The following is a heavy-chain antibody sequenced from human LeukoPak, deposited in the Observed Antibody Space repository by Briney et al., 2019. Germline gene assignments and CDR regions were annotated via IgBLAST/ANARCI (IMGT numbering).Heavy chain of an antibody. Sequence: PGGSLRLSCAASGFTFSSYGMHWVRQAPGKGLEWVAFIRYDGSNKYYADSVKGRFTISRDNSKNTLYLQMNSLRAEDTAVYYCAKTLGKFVVVVAATYYMDVWGKGTTVTISS. CDR1: GFTFSSYG. CDR3: AKTLGKFVVVVAATYYMDV. D-gene: IGHD2-15*01. CDR2: IRYDGSNK. J-gene: IGHJ6*03. V-gene: IGHV3-30*02.